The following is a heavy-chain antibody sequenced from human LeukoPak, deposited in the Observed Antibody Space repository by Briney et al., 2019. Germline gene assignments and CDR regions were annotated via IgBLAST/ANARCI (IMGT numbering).Heavy chain of an antibody. CDR3: AKDIGGDFDY. J-gene: IGHJ4*02. D-gene: IGHD4-17*01. V-gene: IGHV3-9*01. Sequence: GGSLRLSCAASGFTFDDYAMHWVRHAPGKGLEWVSGISWNSGSIGYADSVKGRFTISRDNAKNSLYLQMNSLRAEDTALYYCAKDIGGDFDYWGQGTLVTVSS. CDR2: ISWNSGSI. CDR1: GFTFDDYA.